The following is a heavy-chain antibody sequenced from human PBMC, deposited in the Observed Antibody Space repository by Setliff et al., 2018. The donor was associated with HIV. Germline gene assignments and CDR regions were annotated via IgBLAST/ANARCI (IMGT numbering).Heavy chain of an antibody. J-gene: IGHJ4*02. CDR3: ARGWESRYQLLPGPFDY. D-gene: IGHD2-2*01. Sequence: ASVKVSCKASGYTFSRYYMHWVRQAPGQGLEWMGRINPNGGSRSYAQKFQGRVTMTRDTSTNTVYMELSSLRSEDTAVYYCARGWESRYQLLPGPFDYWGQETLVTVSS. CDR2: INPNGGSR. CDR1: GYTFSRYY. V-gene: IGHV1-46*01.